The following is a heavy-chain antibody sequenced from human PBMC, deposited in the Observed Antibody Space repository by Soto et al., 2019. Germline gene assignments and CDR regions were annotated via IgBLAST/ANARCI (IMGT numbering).Heavy chain of an antibody. D-gene: IGHD3-10*01. V-gene: IGHV1-3*01. CDR3: ARVVKHFSGSGVHWFDP. CDR2: INPGNGNT. J-gene: IGHJ5*02. Sequence: QVQLVQSGAEMKRPGASVTVSCTASGYIFANYPMQWVRQAPGQGHEGMGWINPGNGNTRYSQKFQGRVTITRDTSANTTYIELSSLTSQYTAMYSCARVVKHFSGSGVHWFDPWGHGTLVTVSS. CDR1: GYIFANYP.